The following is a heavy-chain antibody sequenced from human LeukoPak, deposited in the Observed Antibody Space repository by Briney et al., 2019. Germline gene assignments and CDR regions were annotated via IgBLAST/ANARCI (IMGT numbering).Heavy chain of an antibody. CDR3: ARDSTFGANYYYYYMDV. CDR1: GGSISSGDYY. CDR2: IYYSGST. Sequence: SQTLSLTCTVSGGSISSGDYYWSWIRQPPGKGLEWIGYIYYSGSTYYNPSLKSRVTISVDTSKNQFSLKLSSVTAADTAVYYCARDSTFGANYYYYYMDVWGKGTMATVSS. D-gene: IGHD3-3*01. J-gene: IGHJ6*03. V-gene: IGHV4-30-4*08.